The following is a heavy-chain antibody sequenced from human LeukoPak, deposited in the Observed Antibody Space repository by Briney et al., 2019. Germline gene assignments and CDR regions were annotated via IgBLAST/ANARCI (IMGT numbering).Heavy chain of an antibody. J-gene: IGHJ3*02. CDR3: ARGVVAEVFDI. CDR1: GGSISSYY. D-gene: IGHD5-12*01. CDR2: IYYSGST. Sequence: SQTLSLTCTVSGGSISSYYWSWIRQPPGKGLEWIGHIYYSGSTNYNPSLKSRVTISVDTSKNQFSLKLSSVTAADTAVYYCARGVVAEVFDIWGQGTMVTVSS. V-gene: IGHV4-59*01.